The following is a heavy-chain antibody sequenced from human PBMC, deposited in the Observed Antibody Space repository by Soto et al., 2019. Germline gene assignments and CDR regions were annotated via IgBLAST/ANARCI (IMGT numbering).Heavy chain of an antibody. CDR1: GGSFRTYA. D-gene: IGHD2-21*01. V-gene: IGHV1-69*01. CDR2: IIPMLAAP. J-gene: IGHJ2*01. Sequence: QGQLVQSGAEVKKPGSSVKVSCKASGGSFRTYAINWVRQAPGQGLEWMGGIIPMLAAPTYAQKFQGRLTITADESTTTVYMELSSLTSVDTAVYYGARVGPPSPSVIWFFDLWGRGTLVTVSS. CDR3: ARVGPPSPSVIWFFDL.